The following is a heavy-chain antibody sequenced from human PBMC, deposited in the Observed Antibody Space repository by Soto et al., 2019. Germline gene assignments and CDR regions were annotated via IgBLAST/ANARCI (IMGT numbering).Heavy chain of an antibody. J-gene: IGHJ4*02. CDR1: GYTFTSYY. Sequence: QVQLVQSGAEVKKPGASVKVSCKASGYTFTSYYMHWVRQAPGQGREWMGIINPSGGNTSYAQKCQGRVTMTRDTSTSTVYMELSSLRSEDTAVYYCARDNAHYYDSSGYYYVFDYWGQGTLVTVSS. CDR3: ARDNAHYYDSSGYYYVFDY. V-gene: IGHV1-46*01. D-gene: IGHD3-22*01. CDR2: INPSGGNT.